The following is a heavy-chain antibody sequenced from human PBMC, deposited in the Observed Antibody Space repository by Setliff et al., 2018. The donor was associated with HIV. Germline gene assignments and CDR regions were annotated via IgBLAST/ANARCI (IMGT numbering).Heavy chain of an antibody. V-gene: IGHV4-4*07. Sequence: SETLSLTCNVSGDSLNTYYWSWIRQSGGKGLEWIGRIYASGKTTFNPSLKSRVRMSVDTSKNQFSLKLTSVTASDTAVYQCARGNNDLESFDYWGQGALVTVSS. CDR1: GDSLNTYY. CDR3: ARGNNDLESFDY. CDR2: IYASGKT. J-gene: IGHJ4*02. D-gene: IGHD3-3*01.